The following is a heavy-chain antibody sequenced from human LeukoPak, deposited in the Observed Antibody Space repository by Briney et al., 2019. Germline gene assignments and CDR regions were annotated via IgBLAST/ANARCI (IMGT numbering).Heavy chain of an antibody. CDR2: ISYDGSNK. Sequence: GGSLRLSCAASGFTFSSYGMHWVRQAPGKGLEWVAVISYDGSNKYYADSVKGRFTISRDNCKNTLYLQMNSLRAEDTAVYYCAKGLSGGGQRGYFDYWGQGTLVTVSS. D-gene: IGHD4-23*01. CDR3: AKGLSGGGQRGYFDY. V-gene: IGHV3-30*18. CDR1: GFTFSSYG. J-gene: IGHJ4*02.